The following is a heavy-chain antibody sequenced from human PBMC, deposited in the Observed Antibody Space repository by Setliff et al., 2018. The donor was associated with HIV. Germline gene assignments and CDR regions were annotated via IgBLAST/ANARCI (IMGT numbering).Heavy chain of an antibody. V-gene: IGHV4-39*01. Sequence: SETLSLTCTVSGGSISSSSFYWGWIRQPPGKGLEWIGSIYYSGSTYHNPSLKSRVTISVDTSKNQFSLKLSSVTAADTAVYYCASRPWGAAAGSRYGMDVWGLETTVTVSS. CDR1: GGSISSSSFY. D-gene: IGHD6-13*01. J-gene: IGHJ6*02. CDR2: IYYSGST. CDR3: ASRPWGAAAGSRYGMDV.